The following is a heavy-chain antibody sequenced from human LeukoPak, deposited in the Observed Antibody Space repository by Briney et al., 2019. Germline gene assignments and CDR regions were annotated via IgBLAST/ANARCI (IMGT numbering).Heavy chain of an antibody. CDR1: GYTFTIYG. V-gene: IGHV1-18*01. Sequence: VASVKVSCKASGYTFTIYGISWVRQAPGQGLEWMGWISAYNGNTNYAQKLQSRVTMTTDTSTSTAYMELRSLRSDDTAVYYCGIQLVLYYGMDVWGQGTTVTVSS. CDR3: GIQLVLYYGMDV. CDR2: ISAYNGNT. D-gene: IGHD5-18*01. J-gene: IGHJ6*02.